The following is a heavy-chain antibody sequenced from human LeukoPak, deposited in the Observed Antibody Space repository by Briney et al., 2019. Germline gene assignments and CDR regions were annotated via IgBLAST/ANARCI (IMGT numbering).Heavy chain of an antibody. V-gene: IGHV3-11*04. CDR3: ARDALRPAGIAAAGTWDY. CDR2: ISSSGSTI. D-gene: IGHD6-13*01. J-gene: IGHJ4*02. Sequence: AGGSLRLSCAASGFTFSDYYMSWIRQAPGKGLEWVSYISSSGSTIYYADSVKGRFTISRDNAKNSLYLQMNSLRAEDTAVYYCARDALRPAGIAAAGTWDYWGQGTLVTVSS. CDR1: GFTFSDYY.